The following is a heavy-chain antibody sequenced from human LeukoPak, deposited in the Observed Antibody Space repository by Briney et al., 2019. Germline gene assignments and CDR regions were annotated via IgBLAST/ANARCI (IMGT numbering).Heavy chain of an antibody. J-gene: IGHJ4*02. D-gene: IGHD5-18*01. CDR3: AGLSGAHQDTAMGRGYY. Sequence: GGSLRLSCAASGFTFSSYEMNWVRQAPGKGLEWVSYISSSGSTIYYADSVKGRFTISRDNAKNSLYLQMNSLRAEDTAVYYCAGLSGAHQDTAMGRGYYWGQGTLVTVSS. CDR2: ISSSGSTI. V-gene: IGHV3-48*03. CDR1: GFTFSSYE.